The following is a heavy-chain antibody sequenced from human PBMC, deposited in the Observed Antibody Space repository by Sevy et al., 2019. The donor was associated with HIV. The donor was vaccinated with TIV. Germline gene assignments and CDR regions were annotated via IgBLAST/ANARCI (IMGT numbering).Heavy chain of an antibody. Sequence: SETLSLTCAVYGGSFSAYYWSWIRQAPGQGLEWIGDINHSGSANYNPSLKSRVTISVDTTKSQFSLKLSSVTAADTGVIYWGRPGGDLWGRGTLVTVSS. CDR3: GRPGGDL. CDR2: INHSGSA. D-gene: IGHD3-16*01. V-gene: IGHV4-34*01. CDR1: GGSFSAYY. J-gene: IGHJ4*02.